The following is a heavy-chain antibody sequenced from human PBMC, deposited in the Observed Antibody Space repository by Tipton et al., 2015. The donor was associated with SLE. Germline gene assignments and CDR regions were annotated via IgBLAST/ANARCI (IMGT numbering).Heavy chain of an antibody. Sequence: QVQLVQSGAEVKKPGASVKVSCKAFGYTVTSYGISWVRQAPVQGIEWMGWISAYNGNTNYAQKLQGRVTMTTDTSTSTAYMELRSLRSDDTAMYYCARDGRACTNGVCYYWYFDLWVRGNLVTVSS. V-gene: IGHV1-18*01. CDR1: GYTVTSYG. D-gene: IGHD2-8*01. CDR3: ARDGRACTNGVCYYWYFDL. J-gene: IGHJ2*01. CDR2: ISAYNGNT.